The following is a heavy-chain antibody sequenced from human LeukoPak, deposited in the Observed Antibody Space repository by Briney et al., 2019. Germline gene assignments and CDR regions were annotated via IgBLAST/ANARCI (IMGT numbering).Heavy chain of an antibody. CDR2: IRYDGSNK. V-gene: IGHV3-30*02. CDR3: AKPDNAHEGYGGLYYYYYMDV. Sequence: GGSLRLSCAASGFTFSSYAMHWVRQAPGKGLEWVAFIRYDGSNKYYADSVKGRFTISRDNSKNTLYLQMNSLRAEDTAVYYCAKPDNAHEGYGGLYYYYYMDVWGKGTTVTISS. J-gene: IGHJ6*03. D-gene: IGHD3-16*01. CDR1: GFTFSSYA.